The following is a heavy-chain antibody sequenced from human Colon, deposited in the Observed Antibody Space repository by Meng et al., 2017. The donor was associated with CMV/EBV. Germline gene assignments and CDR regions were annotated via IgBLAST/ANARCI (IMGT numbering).Heavy chain of an antibody. CDR2: IIPILGIA. D-gene: IGHD4-23*01. V-gene: IGHV1-69*10. Sequence: SVKVSCKASGGTFSSYAISWVRQAPGQGLEWMGGIIPILGIANYAQKFQGRVTITADKSTSTAYMELSSLRSEDTAVYYCAREKDYGGNGGQGYYGMDVWGQGTTVTVSS. CDR1: GGTFSSYA. J-gene: IGHJ6*02. CDR3: AREKDYGGNGGQGYYGMDV.